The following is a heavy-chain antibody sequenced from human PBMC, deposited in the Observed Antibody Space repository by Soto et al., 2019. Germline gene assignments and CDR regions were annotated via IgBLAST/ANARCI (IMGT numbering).Heavy chain of an antibody. V-gene: IGHV3-49*03. CDR1: GFTFGDYA. J-gene: IGHJ4*02. Sequence: GGSLRLSCTASGFTFGDYAMSWFRQAPGKGLEWVGFIRSKAYGGTTEYAASVKGRFTISRDDSKSIAYLQMNSLKTEDTAVYYCTRDRIDYDILTGYYDFDYWGQGTLVTVSS. D-gene: IGHD3-9*01. CDR2: IRSKAYGGTT. CDR3: TRDRIDYDILTGYYDFDY.